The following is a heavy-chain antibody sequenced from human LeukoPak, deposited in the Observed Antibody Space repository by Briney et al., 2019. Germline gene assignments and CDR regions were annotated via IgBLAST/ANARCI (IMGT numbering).Heavy chain of an antibody. J-gene: IGHJ6*02. V-gene: IGHV3-66*01. CDR1: GFTVSSNY. Sequence: GGSLRLSCAASGFTVSSNYMSWVRQAPGKGLEWVSVIYSGGSTYYADSVKGRSTISRDNSKNTLYLQMNSLRAEDTAVYYCARDHYYYYGMDVWGQGTTVTVSS. CDR3: ARDHYYYYGMDV. CDR2: IYSGGST.